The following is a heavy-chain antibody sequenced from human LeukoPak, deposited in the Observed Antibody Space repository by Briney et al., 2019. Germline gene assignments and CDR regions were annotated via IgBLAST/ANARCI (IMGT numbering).Heavy chain of an antibody. J-gene: IGHJ6*03. Sequence: PGGSLRLSCAASGFTFSSYAMSWVRQAPGKGLEWVSAISGSGGSTYYADSVKGRFTISRDNSKNTLYLQMNSLRAEDTAVYYCAKGGGVGVAYYYYMDVWGKGTTVTVSS. V-gene: IGHV3-23*01. D-gene: IGHD1-26*01. CDR1: GFTFSSYA. CDR2: ISGSGGST. CDR3: AKGGGVGVAYYYYMDV.